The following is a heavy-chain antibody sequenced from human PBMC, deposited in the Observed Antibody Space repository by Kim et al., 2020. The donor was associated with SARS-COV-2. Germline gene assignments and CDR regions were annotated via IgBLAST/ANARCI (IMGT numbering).Heavy chain of an antibody. V-gene: IGHV3-21*01. J-gene: IGHJ4*02. CDR2: I. CDR3: ARVSVLMTFDY. Sequence: IYYADSVKGRFTISRDNAKNSLYLQMNSLRAEDTAVYYCARVSVLMTFDYWGQGTLVTVSS. D-gene: IGHD2-8*01.